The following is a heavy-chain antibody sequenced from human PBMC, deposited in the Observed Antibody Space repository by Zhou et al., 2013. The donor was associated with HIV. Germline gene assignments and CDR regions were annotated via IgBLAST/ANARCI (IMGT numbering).Heavy chain of an antibody. J-gene: IGHJ4*02. CDR2: TSVYNRNT. D-gene: IGHD2-15*01. CDR1: GGTFSSYA. Sequence: QVQLVQSGAEVKKPGSSVKVSCKASGGTFSSYAISWVRQAPGQGLEWMGWTSVYNRNTNYAQRFQGRVTMTTDTSTNTAHMELRRLTSDDTAVYFCARSGYGRPADYWGQGTLVTVSS. V-gene: IGHV1-18*01. CDR3: ARSGYGRPADY.